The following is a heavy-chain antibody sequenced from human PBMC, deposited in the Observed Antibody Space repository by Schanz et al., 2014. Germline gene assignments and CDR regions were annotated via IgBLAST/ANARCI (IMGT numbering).Heavy chain of an antibody. Sequence: QVQLAASGGGVVQPGRSLGLSCAASGFAFSSSSMHWVRQAPGKGLEWVSIVSHDGFTKHYADSVRGRFTLSRDNSKNTVYLQMNSLRTEDTAVYFCAKSYDTSGYSGFDYWGQGTLVTVSS. D-gene: IGHD3-22*01. CDR1: GFAFSSSS. CDR3: AKSYDTSGYSGFDY. V-gene: IGHV3-30*04. J-gene: IGHJ4*02. CDR2: VSHDGFTK.